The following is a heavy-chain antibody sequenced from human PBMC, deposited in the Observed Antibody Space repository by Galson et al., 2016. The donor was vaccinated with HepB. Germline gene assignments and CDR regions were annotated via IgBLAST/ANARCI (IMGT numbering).Heavy chain of an antibody. CDR3: ARDPGAPNKYSGHRFDY. D-gene: IGHD6-19*01. J-gene: IGHJ4*02. V-gene: IGHV3-53*01. CDR1: GFTVSNTF. CDR2: IYSGGST. Sequence: SLRLSCAASGFTVSNTFMNWVRQAPGKGLEWVSVIYSGGSTYYADSVKGRFTISRDNSKNTLYLQMNSLRAEDTAVYYCARDPGAPNKYSGHRFDYWGQGTLVTVSS.